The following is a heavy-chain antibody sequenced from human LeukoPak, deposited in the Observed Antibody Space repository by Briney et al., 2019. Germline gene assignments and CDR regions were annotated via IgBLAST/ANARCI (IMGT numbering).Heavy chain of an antibody. D-gene: IGHD3-22*01. J-gene: IGHJ4*02. CDR3: ARVPHDYYDKGKGYFDY. CDR1: GGSISSYY. CDR2: IYYSGST. V-gene: IGHV4-59*01. Sequence: SETLSLTCTVSGGSISSYYWSWIRQPPGKGLEWIGYIYYSGSTNYNPSLKSRVTISVDTSKNQFSLKLSSVTAADTAVYYCARVPHDYYDKGKGYFDYWGQGTLVTVSS.